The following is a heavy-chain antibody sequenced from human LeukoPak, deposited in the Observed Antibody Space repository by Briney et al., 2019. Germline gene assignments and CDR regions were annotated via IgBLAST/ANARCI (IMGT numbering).Heavy chain of an antibody. CDR3: ARGGPGYSSSWQNWFDP. J-gene: IGHJ5*02. Sequence: SETLSLTCTVSGGSISSYYWSWIRQPPGKGLEWIGYIYYSGSTNYNPSLKSRVTISVDTSKNQFSLKLSSVTAADTAVYYCARGGPGYSSSWQNWFDPWGQGTLVTVSS. V-gene: IGHV4-59*01. CDR2: IYYSGST. CDR1: GGSISSYY. D-gene: IGHD6-13*01.